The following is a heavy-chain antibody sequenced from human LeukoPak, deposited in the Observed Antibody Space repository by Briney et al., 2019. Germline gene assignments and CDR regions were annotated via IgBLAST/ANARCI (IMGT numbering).Heavy chain of an antibody. D-gene: IGHD3-10*01. J-gene: IGHJ5*02. CDR3: AREGLNPYMLRGPIGGWFDP. Sequence: PGGSLRLSCAASGFTFDDYTVHWVRQAPGKGLEWVSSISSGTTHIYYADSVKGRFTISRDNAKNSLYLQMNSLRAEDTAVYYCAREGLNPYMLRGPIGGWFDPWGQGTLVTVSS. V-gene: IGHV3-21*01. CDR1: GFTFDDYT. CDR2: ISSGTTHI.